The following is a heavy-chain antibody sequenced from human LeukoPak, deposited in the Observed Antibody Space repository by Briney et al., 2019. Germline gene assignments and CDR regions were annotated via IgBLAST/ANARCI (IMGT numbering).Heavy chain of an antibody. J-gene: IGHJ4*02. CDR3: TRGGDTTFSDY. Sequence: GGSLRLSCAASGFTFNNYAMTWVRQAPGRSLEWVSTIGGAGGGTFYADSVKGRFTISRDKSKSTLYLQMDSLRPEDTGIYYCTRGGDTTFSDYWGQGAPVIVSS. CDR2: IGGAGGGT. D-gene: IGHD2/OR15-2a*01. CDR1: GFTFNNYA. V-gene: IGHV3-23*01.